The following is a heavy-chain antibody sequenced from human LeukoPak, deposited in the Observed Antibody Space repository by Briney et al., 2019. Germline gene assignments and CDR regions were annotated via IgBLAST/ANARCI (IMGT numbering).Heavy chain of an antibody. V-gene: IGHV4-59*01. D-gene: IGHD3-22*01. CDR1: GGSISSYY. CDR3: ARDGDSSGYYYP. CDR2: IYYSGST. J-gene: IGHJ5*02. Sequence: SETLSLTCTVSGGSISSYYWSWIRQPPGKGLEWIGYIYYSGSTNYNPSLKSRVTISVDTSKDQFSLKLSSVTAADTAVYYCARDGDSSGYYYPWGQGTLVTVSS.